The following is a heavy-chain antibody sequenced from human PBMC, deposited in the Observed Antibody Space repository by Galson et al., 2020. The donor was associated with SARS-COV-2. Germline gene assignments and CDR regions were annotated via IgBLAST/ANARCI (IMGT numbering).Heavy chain of an antibody. CDR1: GYTLTELS. CDR2: FDPEDGET. CDR3: ATNYAYCGGDCLYFDY. V-gene: IGHV1-24*01. Sequence: ASVKFSCKVSGYTLTELSMHWVRQAPGKGLEWMGGFDPEDGETIYAQKFQGRVTMTEDTSTDTAYMELSSLRSEDTAVYYCATNYAYCGGDCLYFDYWGQGTLVTVSS. J-gene: IGHJ4*02. D-gene: IGHD2-21*02.